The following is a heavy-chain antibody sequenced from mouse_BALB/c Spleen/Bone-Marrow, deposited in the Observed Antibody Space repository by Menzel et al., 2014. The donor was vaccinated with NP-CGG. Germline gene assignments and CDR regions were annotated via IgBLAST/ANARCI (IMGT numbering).Heavy chain of an antibody. CDR1: GYTFTNSW. CDR3: ARHHRYAYYFDY. CDR2: IHPNSGNT. Sequence: QVQLQQSGSVLVRPGASVKLSCKAPGYTFTNSWIHWAKQRPGQGLEWIGEIHPNSGNTNYNEKFKGKVTLTADISSSTAYVDLSSLTSEDSAVYYCARHHRYAYYFDYWGQGTTLTVSS. J-gene: IGHJ2*01. D-gene: IGHD2-14*01. V-gene: IGHV1S130*01.